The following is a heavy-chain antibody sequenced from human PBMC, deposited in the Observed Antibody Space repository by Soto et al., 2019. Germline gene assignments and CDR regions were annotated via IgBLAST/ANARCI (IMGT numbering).Heavy chain of an antibody. V-gene: IGHV4-34*01. J-gene: IGHJ5*02. CDR3: ARDSFPSDYDFWSGYGNNWFDP. CDR1: GGSFSGYY. D-gene: IGHD3-3*01. Sequence: SETLSLTCAVYGGSFSGYYWSRIHQPPGKGLEWIGEINHSGSTNYNPSLKSRVTISVDTSKNQFSLKLSSVTAADTAVYYCARDSFPSDYDFWSGYGNNWFDPWGQGTLVTVSS. CDR2: INHSGST.